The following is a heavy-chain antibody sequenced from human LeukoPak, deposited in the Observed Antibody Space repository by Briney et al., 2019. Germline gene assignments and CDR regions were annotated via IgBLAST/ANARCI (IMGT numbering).Heavy chain of an antibody. Sequence: GGSLRLSCAASGFTVSSNYMSWVRQAPGKGLEWVSVIYSGGSTYYADSVKGRFTISRDNSKNTLYLQMNSLRAEDTAVYYCASSGWLRRYYFDYWGQGTLVTVSS. CDR1: GFTVSSNY. V-gene: IGHV3-53*01. CDR2: IYSGGST. CDR3: ASSGWLRRYYFDY. J-gene: IGHJ4*02. D-gene: IGHD5-12*01.